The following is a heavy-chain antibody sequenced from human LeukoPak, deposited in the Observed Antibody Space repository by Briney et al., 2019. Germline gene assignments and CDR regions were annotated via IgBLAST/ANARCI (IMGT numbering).Heavy chain of an antibody. CDR2: ISAYNGNT. Sequence: ASVKVSCKASGYTFTSYAIHWVRQAPGQRLEWMGWISAYNGNTNYAQKLQGRVTMTTDTSTSTAYMELRSLRSDDTAVYYCARPLGYCSSTSCYGGTVFDYWGQGTLVTVSS. D-gene: IGHD2-2*01. J-gene: IGHJ4*02. CDR1: GYTFTSYA. CDR3: ARPLGYCSSTSCYGGTVFDY. V-gene: IGHV1-18*01.